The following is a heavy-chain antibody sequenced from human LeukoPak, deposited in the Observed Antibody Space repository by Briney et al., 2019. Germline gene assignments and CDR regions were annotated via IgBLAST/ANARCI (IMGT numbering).Heavy chain of an antibody. CDR1: GYTFTSYG. CDR2: ISAYNGNT. V-gene: IGHV1-18*01. J-gene: IGHJ4*02. D-gene: IGHD3-22*01. Sequence: ASVKVSCKASGYTFTSYGISWVRQAPGQGLEWMGWISAYNGNTNYAQKLQGRVTMTTDTSTSTAYMELRSLRSDDTAVYYCARDLYYYDSSGYYVKSLPFDYWGQGTLVTVSS. CDR3: ARDLYYYDSSGYYVKSLPFDY.